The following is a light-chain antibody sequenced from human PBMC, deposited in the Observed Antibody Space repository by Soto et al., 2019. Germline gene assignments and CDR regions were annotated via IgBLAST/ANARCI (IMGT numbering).Light chain of an antibody. CDR1: SSDVGGYDY. Sequence: QSALTQPASVSGSPGQSITISCTGTSSDVGGYDYVSWYQQHPGKVPKLMIYEVFRRPSGISDRFSGSKSGNTASLTISGLQAEDEADYYCCSYTTASTVVFGGGTKLTV. V-gene: IGLV2-14*03. J-gene: IGLJ2*01. CDR2: EVF. CDR3: CSYTTASTVV.